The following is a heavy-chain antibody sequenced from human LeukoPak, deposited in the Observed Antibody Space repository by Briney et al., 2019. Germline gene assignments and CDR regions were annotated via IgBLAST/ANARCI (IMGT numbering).Heavy chain of an antibody. J-gene: IGHJ4*02. CDR1: GFTFSSYE. V-gene: IGHV3-48*03. D-gene: IGHD3-9*01. Sequence: GGSLRLSCAASGFTFSSYEMNWVRQAPGKGLEWVSYISSSGSTIYYADSVKGRFTISRDNAKNSLYLQMNSLRAEDTAVYYCARAQFLSGYQYWGQGTLVTVSS. CDR3: ARAQFLSGYQY. CDR2: ISSSGSTI.